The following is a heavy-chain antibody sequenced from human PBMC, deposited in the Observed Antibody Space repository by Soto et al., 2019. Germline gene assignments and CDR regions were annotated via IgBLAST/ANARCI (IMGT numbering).Heavy chain of an antibody. CDR2: IYHSGTT. CDR1: GYSISSGYQ. D-gene: IGHD3-22*01. Sequence: PSETLSLTCDVSGYSISSGYQWGWIRQPPGKGLEWIGNIYHSGTTSYNPSLKSRVTVSVDTSKNQISLNLTSVTAADTAIYYYDSSGYTLDHWGQGTLVTVSS. V-gene: IGHV4-38-2*01. CDR3: DSSGYTLDH. J-gene: IGHJ4*02.